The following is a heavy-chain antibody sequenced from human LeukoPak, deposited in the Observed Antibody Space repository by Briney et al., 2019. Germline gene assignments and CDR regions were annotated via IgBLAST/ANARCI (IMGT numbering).Heavy chain of an antibody. CDR3: ARGVPKTSYYYYYMDV. CDR2: ISSSGYTI. Sequence: GGSLRLSCAASGFTCSDYSMNWVRQAPGKGLEWVSYISSSGYTINYADSVKGRFTISRDNAKNSLYLQMNSLRAEDTAVYYCARGVPKTSYYYYYMDVWGKGTTVTVSS. V-gene: IGHV3-48*01. CDR1: GFTCSDYS. D-gene: IGHD4-11*01. J-gene: IGHJ6*03.